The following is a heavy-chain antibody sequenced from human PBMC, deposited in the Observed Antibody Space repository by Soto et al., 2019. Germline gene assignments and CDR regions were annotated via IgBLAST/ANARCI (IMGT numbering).Heavy chain of an antibody. CDR1: GDSFIRYK. D-gene: IGHD2-15*01. V-gene: IGHV4-59*01. J-gene: IGHJ4*02. CDR3: AREWSAFDY. CDR2: MYSSGYT. Sequence: PSETLSLTCTVSGDSFIRYKWSWIRQPPGKGLEYIGYMYSSGYTDYNPPLKSRVTMSLDTSKNQYSLKLTSATAADTAVYYCAREWSAFDYWGQGTLVTVSS.